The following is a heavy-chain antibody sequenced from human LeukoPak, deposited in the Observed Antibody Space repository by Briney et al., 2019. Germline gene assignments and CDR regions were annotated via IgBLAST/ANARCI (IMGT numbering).Heavy chain of an antibody. V-gene: IGHV4-4*02. Sequence: SETLSLTCAVSGGSISSSNWWSWVRQPPGKGLEWIGEIYHSGSTNYNPSLKSRVTISVDKSKNQFSLKLSSVTAADTAVYYCASRGYSYGLAFDIWGQGTMVTVSS. CDR3: ASRGYSYGLAFDI. CDR1: GGSISSSNW. J-gene: IGHJ3*02. D-gene: IGHD5-18*01. CDR2: IYHSGST.